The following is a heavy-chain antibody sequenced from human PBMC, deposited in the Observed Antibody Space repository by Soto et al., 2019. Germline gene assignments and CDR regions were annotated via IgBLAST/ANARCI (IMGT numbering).Heavy chain of an antibody. V-gene: IGHV3-21*01. CDR2: ISSSSSYI. D-gene: IGHD5-12*01. CDR1: GLTCSSYS. J-gene: IGHJ4*02. CDR3: ARDLGLQLLRY. Sequence: GGSXSLSCASSGLTCSSYSRNWVRQRPGKGLEWGSFISSSSSYIYHAGSVKGRFTISRGTAKNSLYLQMNSLRAEDTAVDYCARDLGLQLLRYWGQATLVTVSS.